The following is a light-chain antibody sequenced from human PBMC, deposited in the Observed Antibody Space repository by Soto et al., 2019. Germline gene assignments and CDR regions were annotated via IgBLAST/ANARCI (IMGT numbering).Light chain of an antibody. CDR3: QQYGSSPWT. J-gene: IGKJ1*01. Sequence: EIVLTKSPGTLSLSPGERATLSCRASQNVSSSYLAWYQQKPGQAPRPLIYGASSRAIGIPDRFSGSGSGTDFTLTISRLEPEDFAVYYCQQYGSSPWTFGQGTKVEIK. CDR2: GAS. V-gene: IGKV3-20*01. CDR1: QNVSSSY.